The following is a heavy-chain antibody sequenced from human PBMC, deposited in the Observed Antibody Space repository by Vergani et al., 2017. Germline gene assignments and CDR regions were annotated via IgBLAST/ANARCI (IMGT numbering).Heavy chain of an antibody. J-gene: IGHJ6*02. D-gene: IGHD6-6*01. Sequence: QVQLQESGPGLVKPSETLSLTCTVSGCSISRYYWSWIRQPPGKGLEWIGYIYYSGSTNYNPSLKSRVTISVDTSKNQFSLKRSSVTAADTAVYYCARGGFEYSPQYYYYYGMDVWGQGTTVTVSS. V-gene: IGHV4-59*01. CDR1: GCSISRYY. CDR2: IYYSGST. CDR3: ARGGFEYSPQYYYYYGMDV.